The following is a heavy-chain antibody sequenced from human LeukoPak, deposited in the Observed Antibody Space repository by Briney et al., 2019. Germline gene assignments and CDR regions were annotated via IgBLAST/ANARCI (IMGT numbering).Heavy chain of an antibody. CDR3: AREAVAGTWDWFDP. CDR1: GFTFSNFW. D-gene: IGHD6-19*01. J-gene: IGHJ5*02. V-gene: IGHV3-74*01. CDR2: ISNDGSIT. Sequence: PGGSLRLSCAASGFTFSNFWMHWVRQAPGKGLVWVSRISNDGSITNYADPVKGRFTISRDNAKNTLFLQMNSLRAEDTAGYYCAREAVAGTWDWFDPWGQGTLVTVSS.